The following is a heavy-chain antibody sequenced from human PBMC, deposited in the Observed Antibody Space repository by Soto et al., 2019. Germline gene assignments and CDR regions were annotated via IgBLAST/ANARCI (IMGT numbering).Heavy chain of an antibody. CDR1: GGSISSSSYY. CDR2: IYYSGST. D-gene: IGHD6-6*01. J-gene: IGHJ4*02. V-gene: IGHV4-39*01. CDR3: ARRTEYSSSSFDY. Sequence: SETLSLTCTVSGGSISSSSYYWGWIRQPPGKGLEWIGSIYYSGSTYYNPSLKRRVTISVDTSKNQFSLKLGSVTAADTAVYYCARRTEYSSSSFDYWGQGTLVTVSS.